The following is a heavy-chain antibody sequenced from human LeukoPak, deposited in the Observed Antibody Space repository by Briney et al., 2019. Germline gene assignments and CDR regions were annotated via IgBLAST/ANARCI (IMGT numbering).Heavy chain of an antibody. V-gene: IGHV1-2*02. D-gene: IGHD1-26*01. CDR1: GYTFTGYY. J-gene: IGHJ5*02. CDR3: ARDGEWELHDWFDP. CDR2: INPNSGGT. Sequence: GASVKVSCKASGYTFTGYYMHWVRQAPGQGPEWMGWINPNSGGTNYAQKFQGRVTITRDTSISTAYMELSRLRSDDTAVYYCARDGEWELHDWFDPWGQGTLVTVSS.